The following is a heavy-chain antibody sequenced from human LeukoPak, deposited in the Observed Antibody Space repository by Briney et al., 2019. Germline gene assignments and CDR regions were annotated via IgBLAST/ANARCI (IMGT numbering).Heavy chain of an antibody. CDR1: GDSISNYY. Sequence: SETLSLTCIVSGDSISNYYWSWIRQPAAKGPEWIGRIYTSGSTNYNPSLKSRVTMSVDTSKNQFSLKLSSVTAADTAVYYCAREAAAGTFYFDYWGQGTLVTVSS. CDR3: AREAAAGTFYFDY. D-gene: IGHD6-13*01. V-gene: IGHV4-4*07. J-gene: IGHJ4*02. CDR2: IYTSGST.